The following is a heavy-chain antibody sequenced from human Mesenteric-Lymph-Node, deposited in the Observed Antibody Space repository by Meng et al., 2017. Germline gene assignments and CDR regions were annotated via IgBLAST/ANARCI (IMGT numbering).Heavy chain of an antibody. CDR2: VRYSGTA. V-gene: IGHV4-39*01. D-gene: IGHD4-17*01. Sequence: QLQLKEAGPGLGQPSETLSLTCTVSGGSISSSSSYWGWVRQPPGKGLEWIGSVRYSGTAYYNPSLTSRVTISVDTSKNQFSLNLSSLTAADTAVYYCARHVYGDSYSFWGQGTLVTVSS. CDR1: GGSISSSSSY. CDR3: ARHVYGDSYSF. J-gene: IGHJ4*02.